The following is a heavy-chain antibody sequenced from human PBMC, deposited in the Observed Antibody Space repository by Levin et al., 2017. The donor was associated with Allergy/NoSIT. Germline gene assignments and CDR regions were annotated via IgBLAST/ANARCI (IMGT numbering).Heavy chain of an antibody. CDR3: ARGGVSSSRGLDV. CDR1: GYTFTTSE. Sequence: VKVSCKSSGYTFTTSEISWVRQAPGQGLEWMGWIYNYDGDTNYAQKFQGRVSMTTDTSTSTDYMELRSLRSDDTAVYYCARGGVSSSRGLDVWGQGTMVTVSS. J-gene: IGHJ6*02. V-gene: IGHV1-18*01. D-gene: IGHD3-16*01. CDR2: IYNYDGDT.